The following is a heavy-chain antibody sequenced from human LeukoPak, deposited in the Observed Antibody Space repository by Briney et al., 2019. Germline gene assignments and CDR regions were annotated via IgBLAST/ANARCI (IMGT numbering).Heavy chain of an antibody. J-gene: IGHJ5*02. Sequence: SVKVSCKASGYTFTSYYMHWVRQAPGQGLEWMGGIIPIFGTASYAQKFQGRVTITADESTSTAYMELSSLRSEDTAVYYCARQIVVVPAAMSLNWFDPWGQGTLVTVSS. CDR2: IIPIFGTA. D-gene: IGHD2-2*01. CDR1: GYTFTSYY. V-gene: IGHV1-69*13. CDR3: ARQIVVVPAAMSLNWFDP.